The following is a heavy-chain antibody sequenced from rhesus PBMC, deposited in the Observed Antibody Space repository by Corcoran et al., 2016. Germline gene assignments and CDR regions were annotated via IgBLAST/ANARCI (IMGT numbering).Heavy chain of an antibody. J-gene: IGHJ6*01. CDR1: GFTFSNYW. CDR2: SLIDVNTK. Sequence: DVQLAESGGGLIQPGGSLRLSCVASGFTFSNYWMYWVRQAPGMGMEWVSRSLIDVNTKTYADSVKGPFTISKDNAKNSVYLQMNSLRTEDTGVYYCVRWAGGLDSWGQGVVVTVSS. V-gene: IGHV3-119*01. CDR3: VRWAGGLDS.